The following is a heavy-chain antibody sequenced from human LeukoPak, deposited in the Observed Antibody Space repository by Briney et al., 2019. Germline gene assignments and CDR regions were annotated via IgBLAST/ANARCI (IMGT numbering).Heavy chain of an antibody. Sequence: ASVKVSCKASRYTFTSYYMHWVRQAPGQGLEWMGIINPSGGSTSCAQKFQGRVTMTRDTSTSTVYMELSSLRSEDTAVYYCARHLIAAAGTEAFDIWGQGTMVTVSS. V-gene: IGHV1-46*01. CDR2: INPSGGST. CDR1: RYTFTSYY. CDR3: ARHLIAAAGTEAFDI. J-gene: IGHJ3*02. D-gene: IGHD6-13*01.